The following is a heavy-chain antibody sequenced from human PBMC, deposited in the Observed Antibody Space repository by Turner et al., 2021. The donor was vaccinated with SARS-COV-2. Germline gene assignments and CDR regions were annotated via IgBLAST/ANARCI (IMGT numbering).Heavy chain of an antibody. CDR3: AKDDGGLATTTYGMDV. J-gene: IGHJ6*02. Sequence: QVRLVESGGGVVQPGRSLSSACLASVFTFSSHGMHWVRQGPGKGLEWVAALSYDGSSKFYADFVKGRFTISRDDSSNTVYVEINSLSPEDTAVFYGAKDDGGLATTTYGMDVWGQGTTVTVSS. V-gene: IGHV3-30*18. CDR2: LSYDGSSK. D-gene: IGHD3-16*01. CDR1: VFTFSSHG.